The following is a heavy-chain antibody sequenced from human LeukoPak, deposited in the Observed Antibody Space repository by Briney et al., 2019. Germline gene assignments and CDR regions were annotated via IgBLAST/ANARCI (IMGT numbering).Heavy chain of an antibody. V-gene: IGHV1-69*04. CDR2: IIPILGIA. J-gene: IGHJ4*02. D-gene: IGHD4-17*01. CDR1: GGTFSSYA. Sequence: GASVKVSCKASGGTFSSYAISWVRQAPGQGLEWMGRIIPILGIANYAQKFQGRVTVTADKSTSTAYMELRSLRSDDTAVYYCARIEPGDYVGGASFDYWGQGTLVTVSS. CDR3: ARIEPGDYVGGASFDY.